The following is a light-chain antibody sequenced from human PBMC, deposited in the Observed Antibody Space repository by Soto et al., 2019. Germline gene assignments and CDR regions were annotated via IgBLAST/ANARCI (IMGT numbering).Light chain of an antibody. Sequence: QSVLTQPPSVSGAPGQRVTISCSGSSSNLGAGYDVQWYQQFPGTAPKLLIYANSARPSGVPDRFSGSKSGTSASLAITGLQAEDEADYYCFSFTTDWTHVFGTGTKVTVL. CDR2: ANS. CDR1: SSNLGAGYD. J-gene: IGLJ1*01. CDR3: FSFTTDWTHV. V-gene: IGLV1-40*01.